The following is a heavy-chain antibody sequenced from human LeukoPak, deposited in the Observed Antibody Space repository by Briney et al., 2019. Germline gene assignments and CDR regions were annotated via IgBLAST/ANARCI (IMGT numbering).Heavy chain of an antibody. CDR1: GYSFTSYW. V-gene: IGHV5-51*01. Sequence: GESLKISCKGSGYSFTSYWIGWVRQMPGKGLEWMGIIYPGDSDTRYSPSFQGQVTISADKSISIAYLQWSSLKASDTAMYYCASAKGYCSSTSCPGDFDYWGQGTLVTVSS. CDR3: ASAKGYCSSTSCPGDFDY. J-gene: IGHJ4*02. CDR2: IYPGDSDT. D-gene: IGHD2-2*01.